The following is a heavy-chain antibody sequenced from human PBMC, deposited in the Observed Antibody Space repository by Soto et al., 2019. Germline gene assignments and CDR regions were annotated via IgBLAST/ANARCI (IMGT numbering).Heavy chain of an antibody. CDR1: GGSISSGGYY. CDR3: ATTPDH. CDR2: IYYSGST. D-gene: IGHD1-1*01. J-gene: IGHJ4*02. Sequence: QVQLQESGPGLVKPSQTLSLTCTVSGGSISSGGYYWSWIRQRPGKGLEWIGYIYYSGSTYYNPYRESRVTISVDTSKNQFSMRLSSVAAADTSVYYCATTPDHWGQGTLVTVSS. V-gene: IGHV4-31*03.